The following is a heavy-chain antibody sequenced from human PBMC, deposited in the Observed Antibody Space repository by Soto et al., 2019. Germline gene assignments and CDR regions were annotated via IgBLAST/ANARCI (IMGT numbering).Heavy chain of an antibody. CDR2: INAGNGNT. CDR3: ARASWAYYYDSSGYYSDFDY. V-gene: IGHV1-3*01. Sequence: GASVKVSCKASGYTFTSYAMHWVRQAPGQRLEWLGWINAGNGNTKYSQKFQGRVTITRDTSASTAYMELSSLRSEDTAVYYCARASWAYYYDSSGYYSDFDYWGQGTLVTVSS. D-gene: IGHD3-22*01. J-gene: IGHJ4*02. CDR1: GYTFTSYA.